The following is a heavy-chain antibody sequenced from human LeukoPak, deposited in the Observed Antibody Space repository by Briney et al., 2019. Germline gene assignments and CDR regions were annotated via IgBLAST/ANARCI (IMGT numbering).Heavy chain of an antibody. Sequence: SQTLSLTCAVSGGSISSGGYSWSWIRQPPGKGLEWIGCIYHSGSTYYNPSLKSRVTISVDRSKNQFSLNLSSVTVADTAVYYCARADGDYGMDVWGQGTTVTVSS. CDR3: ARADGDYGMDV. J-gene: IGHJ6*02. V-gene: IGHV4-30-2*01. CDR1: GGSISSGGYS. D-gene: IGHD4-17*01. CDR2: IYHSGST.